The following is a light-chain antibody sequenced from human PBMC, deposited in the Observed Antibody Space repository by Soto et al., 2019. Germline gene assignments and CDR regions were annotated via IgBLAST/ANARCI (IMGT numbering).Light chain of an antibody. CDR1: SSDVGGYNY. CDR2: EVS. V-gene: IGLV2-14*01. Sequence: QSVLTQPASVSGPPGQPITISCTGTSSDVGGYNYVSWYQQHPGKAPKLMIYEVSNRPSGVSNRFSGSKSGNTASLTISGLQAEDEADYYCSSYTSSSPYVFGTGTKVTVL. CDR3: SSYTSSSPYV. J-gene: IGLJ1*01.